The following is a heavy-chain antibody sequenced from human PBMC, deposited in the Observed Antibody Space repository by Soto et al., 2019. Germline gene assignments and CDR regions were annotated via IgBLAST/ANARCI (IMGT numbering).Heavy chain of an antibody. D-gene: IGHD3-10*01. Sequence: QVQLVQSGGEVKKPGASVKVSCKASGYTFTNYGISWVRQAPGQGLEWMGWINVYNGNTKYAQKVQGRVTMTTDTXXXTXXMELGSLRSDDTDEYYCARGVGSGSSYNQYNWFDPWGQGTLVTVSS. CDR1: GYTFTNYG. CDR3: ARGVGSGSSYNQYNWFDP. J-gene: IGHJ5*02. V-gene: IGHV1-18*01. CDR2: INVYNGNT.